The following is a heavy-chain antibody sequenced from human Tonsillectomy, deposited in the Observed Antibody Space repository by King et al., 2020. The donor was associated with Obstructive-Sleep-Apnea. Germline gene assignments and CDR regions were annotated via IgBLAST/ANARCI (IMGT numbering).Heavy chain of an antibody. CDR2: ISSSSSYI. V-gene: IGHV3-21*01. J-gene: IGHJ3*02. CDR3: ARDYYDSSGYPHGAFDI. D-gene: IGHD3-22*01. Sequence: VQLVESGGGLVKPGGSLRLSCAASGFTFSSYSMNWVRQAPGKGLEWVSSISSSSSYIYYADSVKGRFTISRDNAKNSLYLQMNSLRAEDTAVYYCARDYYDSSGYPHGAFDIWGQGTMVTVSS. CDR1: GFTFSSYS.